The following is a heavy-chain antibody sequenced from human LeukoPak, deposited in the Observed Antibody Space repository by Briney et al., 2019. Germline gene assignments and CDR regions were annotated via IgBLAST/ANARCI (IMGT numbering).Heavy chain of an antibody. D-gene: IGHD3-10*01. CDR1: GITLSNYA. V-gene: IGHV3-23*01. CDR2: ISGSGGGT. CDR3: AKRGVVIRVILVGFHKEAYYFDS. J-gene: IGHJ4*02. Sequence: PGGSLRLSFAVSGITLSNYAMSWGRQAPGKGLEWVAGISGSGGGTNYADSVKGRFTSSRDNPKNTLYLQMNSVRDEDTAVYFCAKRGVVIRVILVGFHKEAYYFDSWGQGALVTVSS.